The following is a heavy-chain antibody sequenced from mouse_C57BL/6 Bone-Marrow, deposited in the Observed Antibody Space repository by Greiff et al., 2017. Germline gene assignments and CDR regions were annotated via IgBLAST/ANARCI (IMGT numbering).Heavy chain of an antibody. V-gene: IGHV1-54*01. D-gene: IGHD1-2*01. Sequence: QVQLQQSGAELVRPGTSVKVSCKASGYAFTNYLIEWVKQRPGQGLEWIGVINPGSGGTNYNEKFKGKATLTADKSSSTAYMQLSSLTSEDSAVYFCARTYYGPYWYFDVWGTGTTVTGSS. J-gene: IGHJ1*03. CDR1: GYAFTNYL. CDR2: INPGSGGT. CDR3: ARTYYGPYWYFDV.